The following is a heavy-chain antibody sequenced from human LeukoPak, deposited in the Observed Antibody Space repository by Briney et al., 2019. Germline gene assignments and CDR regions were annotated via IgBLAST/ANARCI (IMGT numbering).Heavy chain of an antibody. CDR1: GGSISSYY. D-gene: IGHD6-6*01. J-gene: IGHJ4*02. V-gene: IGHV4-59*01. CDR2: IYYSGST. CDR3: ARHGGSSSGYFDY. Sequence: PSETLSLTCTASGGSISSYYWSWIRQPPGKGLEWIGYIYYSGSTNYNPSLKSRVTISVDTSKNQFSLKLSSVTAADTAVYYCARHGGSSSGYFDYWGQGTLVTVSS.